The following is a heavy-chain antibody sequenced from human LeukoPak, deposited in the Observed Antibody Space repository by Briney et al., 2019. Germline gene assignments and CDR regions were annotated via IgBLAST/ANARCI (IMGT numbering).Heavy chain of an antibody. J-gene: IGHJ3*02. CDR1: GYTFTSYG. D-gene: IGHD4-17*01. CDR2: IGAYNGNT. CDR3: ARSAHDYGDYVSRGAFDI. V-gene: IGHV1-18*01. Sequence: ASVKVSCKASGYTFTSYGISWVRQAPGQGLEWMGWIGAYNGNTNYAQKLQGRVTMTTDTSTSTAYMELRSLRSDDTAVYYCARSAHDYGDYVSRGAFDIWGQGTMVTVSS.